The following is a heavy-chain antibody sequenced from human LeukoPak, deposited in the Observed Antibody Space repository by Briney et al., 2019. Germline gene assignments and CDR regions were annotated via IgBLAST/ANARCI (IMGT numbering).Heavy chain of an antibody. D-gene: IGHD5-18*01. J-gene: IGHJ4*02. CDR3: ARRGYSYGFDY. CDR1: GYSFTTYW. CDR2: IYPGDSDT. Sequence: GESLKIPCKGSGYSFTTYWIGWVRQMPGKGLEWMGIIYPGDSDTRYSPSFQGQVTISADKSISTAYLQWRSLKASDTAIYYCARRGYSYGFDYWGQGTLVTASS. V-gene: IGHV5-51*01.